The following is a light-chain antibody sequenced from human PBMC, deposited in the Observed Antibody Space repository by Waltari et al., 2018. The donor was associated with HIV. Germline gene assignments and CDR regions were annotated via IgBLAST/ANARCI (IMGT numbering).Light chain of an antibody. CDR3: QAWDSSTVV. CDR1: KLGDNY. V-gene: IGLV3-1*01. J-gene: IGLJ2*01. CDR2: QDS. Sequence: SYELTQPPSVSVSPGQTASITCSGDKLGDNYACWYQQKPGQSPVLVIYQDSKRPSGIPEGFSGANSGNTATLAISGTQAMDEADDYCQAWDSSTVVFGGGTKLTVL.